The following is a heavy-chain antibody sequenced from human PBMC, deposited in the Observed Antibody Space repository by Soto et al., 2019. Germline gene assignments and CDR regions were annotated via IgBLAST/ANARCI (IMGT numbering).Heavy chain of an antibody. CDR2: INPDNGNT. CDR3: ARGIATGQLDP. CDR1: GDTFNRYT. V-gene: IGHV1-3*01. J-gene: IGHJ5*02. D-gene: IGHD2-15*01. Sequence: QVQLVQSGAEVKKPGASVKISCKASGDTFNRYTMNWVRQAPGQRLEWMGWINPDNGNTKSSQKFQDRVIITRDTSASTAYMDLSSLRSEDTAVYYCARGIATGQLDPWGQGTLVTVST.